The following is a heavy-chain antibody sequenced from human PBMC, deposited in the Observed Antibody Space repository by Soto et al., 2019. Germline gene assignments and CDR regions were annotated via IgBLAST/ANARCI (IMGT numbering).Heavy chain of an antibody. V-gene: IGHV5-51*01. CDR1: GYRFTAYW. CDR3: ARRLKLDYDFLPGYWCIDF. Sequence: PGESLKISCKGFGYRFTAYWIAWVRQMPGQGLEWMGIIYPGDSDTRYSPSFQGQVTISVDKSITTAYLQWSSLRASDTAVYYCARRLKLDYDFLPGYWCIDFWGQGVLVTVSS. CDR2: IYPGDSDT. D-gene: IGHD3-9*01. J-gene: IGHJ4*02.